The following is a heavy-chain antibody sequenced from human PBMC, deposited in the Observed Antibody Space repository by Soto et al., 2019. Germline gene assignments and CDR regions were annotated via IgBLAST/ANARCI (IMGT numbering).Heavy chain of an antibody. V-gene: IGHV1-2*02. CDR1: GYTFTGYY. D-gene: IGHD6-6*01. CDR2: INPNSGGT. J-gene: IGHJ4*02. CDR3: ATGEAGYSSSHPESDN. Sequence: ASVKVSCKASGYTFTGYYMHWVRQAPGQGLGLIGWINPNSGGTNYAQKFQGKVTMTGDTSISTAYMELRRRRTDDTAVSSLATGEAGYSSSHPESDNCGKGTLVAVS.